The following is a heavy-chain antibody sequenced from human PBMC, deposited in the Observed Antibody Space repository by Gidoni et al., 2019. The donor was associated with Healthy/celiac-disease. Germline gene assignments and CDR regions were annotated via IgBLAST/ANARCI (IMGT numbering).Heavy chain of an antibody. CDR2: IKSKTYGGTT. CDR1: GFTFSNAW. J-gene: IGHJ4*02. V-gene: IGHV3-15*01. Sequence: EVQLVESGGGLVKPGGFLGLCCAASGFTFSNAWMSWVRQVQGKGLGWVGRIKSKTYGGTTDYAAPVKGRFTISRDDSKNTLYLQMNSLQTEDTAVYYCTTPDYYDSSGSDYWGQGTLVTVSS. CDR3: TTPDYYDSSGSDY. D-gene: IGHD3-22*01.